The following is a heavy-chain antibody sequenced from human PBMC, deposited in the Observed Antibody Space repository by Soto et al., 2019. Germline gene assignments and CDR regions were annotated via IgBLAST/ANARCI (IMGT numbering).Heavy chain of an antibody. CDR3: AKASGSARPYYFDY. V-gene: IGHV3-23*01. CDR1: EFTISNYV. Sequence: GGSLRLSCVGSEFTISNYVMSWIRQAPRKGLEWVSAISDNSGSTYYADSVKGRFTISRDNAKTTLYLQLSSLRADDTAVYYCAKASGSARPYYFDYWGQGTLVTVSS. J-gene: IGHJ4*02. CDR2: ISDNSGST.